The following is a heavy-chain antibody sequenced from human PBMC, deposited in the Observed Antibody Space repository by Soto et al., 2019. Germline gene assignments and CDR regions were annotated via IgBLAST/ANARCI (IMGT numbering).Heavy chain of an antibody. Sequence: SVKVSFKASGYIFTSYGISWVRQAPGQGLEWMGWISTYNGNTNYAQNLQGRVTMTTDTSTSTAYMELRSLRSDDTAVYYCARVATVRGVIIKSGWFDPWGQGTLVTVSS. CDR3: ARVATVRGVIIKSGWFDP. D-gene: IGHD3-10*01. J-gene: IGHJ5*02. V-gene: IGHV1-18*01. CDR1: GYIFTSYG. CDR2: ISTYNGNT.